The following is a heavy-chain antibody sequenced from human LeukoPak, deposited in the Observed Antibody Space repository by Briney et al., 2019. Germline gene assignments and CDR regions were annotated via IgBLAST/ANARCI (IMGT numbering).Heavy chain of an antibody. J-gene: IGHJ2*01. CDR3: VKLQGLYWYFDL. D-gene: IGHD3/OR15-3a*01. CDR1: GFTFSSYS. Sequence: GGSLRLSCSASGFTFSSYSMHWVRQAPGKGLEYVSAISSNGGSTYYAASVKGRFTISRDNSKNTLYLQMSGLRAEDTGVYYCVKLQGLYWYFDLWGRGTLVTVSS. CDR2: ISSNGGST. V-gene: IGHV3-64D*09.